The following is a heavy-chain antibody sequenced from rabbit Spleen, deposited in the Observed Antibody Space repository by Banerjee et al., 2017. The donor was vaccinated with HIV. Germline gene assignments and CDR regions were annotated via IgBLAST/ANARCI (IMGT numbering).Heavy chain of an antibody. D-gene: IGHD2-1*01. J-gene: IGHJ4*01. CDR3: ARLGHGDYPYAYGLKL. V-gene: IGHV1S7*01. Sequence: QLVESRGGLVQPGGSLKLSCTASGFSLRSFYMNWARQAPGKGLEWIGYIDPVFGITYYANWVNGRFTISSHNAQNTVSLQLNSLTAADTATYFCARLGHGDYPYAYGLKLWGPGTLVTVS. CDR2: IDPVFGIT. CDR1: GFSLRSFY.